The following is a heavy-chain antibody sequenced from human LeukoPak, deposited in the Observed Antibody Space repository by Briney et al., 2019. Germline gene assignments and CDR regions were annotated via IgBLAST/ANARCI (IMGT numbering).Heavy chain of an antibody. CDR1: GFTFSKAW. CDR3: TTGGDCRTTSCYTD. Sequence: PGGSLRLSCAASGFTFSKAWMSWVRQAPGKGLEWVGRIKSKSDGCTTDYAAPVKGRFTISRDDSKNTLYLHMDSLKTDDTAVYYCTTGGDCRTTSCYTDWGQGTLVTVSS. J-gene: IGHJ4*02. V-gene: IGHV3-15*01. D-gene: IGHD2-2*02. CDR2: IKSKSDGCTT.